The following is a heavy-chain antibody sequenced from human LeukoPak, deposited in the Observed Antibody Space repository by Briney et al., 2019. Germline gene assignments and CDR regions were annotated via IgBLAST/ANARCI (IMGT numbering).Heavy chain of an antibody. D-gene: IGHD4-17*01. CDR3: ARGRDYGDYERRAFDI. V-gene: IGHV3-30*03. Sequence: GGSLRLSCAASGFTFSSYGMHWVRQAPGKGLEWVAVISYDGSNKYYADSVKGRFTISRDNSKNTLYLQMNSLRAEDTAVYYCARGRDYGDYERRAFDIWGQGTMVTVSS. J-gene: IGHJ3*02. CDR2: ISYDGSNK. CDR1: GFTFSSYG.